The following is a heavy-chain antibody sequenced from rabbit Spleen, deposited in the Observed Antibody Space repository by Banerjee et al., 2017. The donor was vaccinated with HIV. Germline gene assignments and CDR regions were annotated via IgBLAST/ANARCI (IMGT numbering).Heavy chain of an antibody. CDR2: INTATGKA. J-gene: IGHJ4*01. CDR1: GFDFSSYG. Sequence: QEQLKETGGGLVQPGGSLKLSCKASGFDFSSYGVSWVRQAPGKGLEWIACINTATGKAVYASWVNGRFTISKTSSTTVTLQMTSLTAADTATYFCARDLAGVIGWNFNLWGPGTLVTVS. D-gene: IGHD4-1*01. CDR3: ARDLAGVIGWNFNL. V-gene: IGHV1S45*01.